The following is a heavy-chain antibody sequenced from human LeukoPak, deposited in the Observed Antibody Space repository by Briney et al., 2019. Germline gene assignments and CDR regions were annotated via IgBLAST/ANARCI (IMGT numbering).Heavy chain of an antibody. CDR1: GDSVSSNSAT. D-gene: IGHD6-19*01. V-gene: IGHV6-1*01. Sequence: SQTLSLTCAISGDSVSSNSATWNWIRQSPSRGLEWLGRTYYRSKWYKYYAVSVKGRITINPDTSKNQFSLQLNSVTPEDTAVYYCARGSSGWFEKHFDYWGQGTLVTVSS. J-gene: IGHJ4*02. CDR2: TYYRSKWYK. CDR3: ARGSSGWFEKHFDY.